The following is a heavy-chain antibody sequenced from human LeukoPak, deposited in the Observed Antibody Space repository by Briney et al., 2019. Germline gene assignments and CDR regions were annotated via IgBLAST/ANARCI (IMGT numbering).Heavy chain of an antibody. CDR3: AEVRLGSGGFSEYFEH. CDR1: GGSISNNW. D-gene: IGHD2-15*01. CDR2: ISQSART. V-gene: IGHV4-4*02. Sequence: SETLSLTCGVTGGSISNNWWTWVRQPPGKGLEWIGEISQSARTNYNPSLKSRVTMSIDKSRNQFSLRMTSVTAADTAVYYCAEVRLGSGGFSEYFEHWGQGTLVTVSS. J-gene: IGHJ1*01.